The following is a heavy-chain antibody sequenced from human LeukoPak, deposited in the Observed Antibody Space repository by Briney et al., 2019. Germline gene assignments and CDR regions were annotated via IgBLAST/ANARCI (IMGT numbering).Heavy chain of an antibody. CDR2: IYYSGST. D-gene: IGHD5-12*01. CDR3: AREGDLVEFDY. J-gene: IGHJ4*02. CDR1: GGSISSGGYY. V-gene: IGHV4-31*03. Sequence: SQTLSLTCTVSGGSISSGGYYWSWIRQQPGKGLEWIGYIYYSGSTYYNPSLKSRVTISVDTSKNQFSLKLSSVTAADTAVYYCAREGDLVEFDYWGQGTLVTVSS.